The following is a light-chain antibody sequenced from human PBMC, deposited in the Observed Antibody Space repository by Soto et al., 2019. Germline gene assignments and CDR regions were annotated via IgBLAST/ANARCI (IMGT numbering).Light chain of an antibody. Sequence: DIQMTQSPSSLSASVGDRVTITCRASQDIGKFLNWYHQKPGEAPKVLIYAVSSLQSGVPSRFSGSGSGTEFTLTISSLQPEDFATYYCQQSYSTPTFGQGTKVDIK. CDR2: AVS. CDR1: QDIGKF. V-gene: IGKV1-39*01. CDR3: QQSYSTPT. J-gene: IGKJ1*01.